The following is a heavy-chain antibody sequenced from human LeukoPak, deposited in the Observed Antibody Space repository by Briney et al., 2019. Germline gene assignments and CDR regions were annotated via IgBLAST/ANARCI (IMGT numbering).Heavy chain of an antibody. CDR1: GGSFSGYY. Sequence: SETLSLTCAFYGGSFSGYYWSWIRQPPGKGLEWIGEINHSGGTKYNPSLKSRVTISLDTSKNQFSLKLSSVTAADTAVYYCARGWIIDYVWGSYRYDAFDIWGQGTMVTVSS. CDR3: ARGWIIDYVWGSYRYDAFDI. CDR2: INHSGGT. J-gene: IGHJ3*02. D-gene: IGHD3-16*02. V-gene: IGHV4-34*01.